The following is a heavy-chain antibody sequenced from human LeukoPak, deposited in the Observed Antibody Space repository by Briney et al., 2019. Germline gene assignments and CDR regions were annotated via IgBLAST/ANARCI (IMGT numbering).Heavy chain of an antibody. J-gene: IGHJ4*02. CDR1: GFTFSSYAM. V-gene: IGHV4-4*02. D-gene: IGHD1-26*01. Sequence: PGGSLRLSCAASGFTFSSYAMSWVRQAPGKGLEWIGEIYHSGSTNYNPSLKSRVTISVDKSKNQFSLKLSSVTAADTAVYYCASGVGATGLDYWGQGTLVTVSS. CDR2: IYHSGST. CDR3: ASGVGATGLDY.